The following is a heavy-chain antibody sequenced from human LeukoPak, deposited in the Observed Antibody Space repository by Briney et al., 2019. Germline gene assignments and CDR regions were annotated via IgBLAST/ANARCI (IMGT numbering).Heavy chain of an antibody. CDR1: GFTFSSYW. Sequence: GGSLRLSCAASGFTFSSYWMSWVRQAPGKGLEWVANIKQDGSEKYYVDSVKGRFTISRDNAKNSLYLQMNSLRAEDTAVYYCAKATGGGNTNSFDYWGQGTLVTVSS. V-gene: IGHV3-7*01. D-gene: IGHD4-23*01. CDR2: IKQDGSEK. J-gene: IGHJ4*02. CDR3: AKATGGGNTNSFDY.